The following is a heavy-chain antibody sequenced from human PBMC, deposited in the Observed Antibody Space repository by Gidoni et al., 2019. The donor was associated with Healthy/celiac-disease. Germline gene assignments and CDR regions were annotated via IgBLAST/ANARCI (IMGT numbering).Heavy chain of an antibody. D-gene: IGHD1-1*01. Sequence: GYYWVWIRQPPGKGLEWIGSIYHSGSTYYNPSLKSRFTISVDTSKNQFPLKLSSVTAAETAVYYWARDLRKFYGRYAFEIGGKGKMVTGS. J-gene: IGHJ3*02. V-gene: IGHV4-38-2*02. CDR2: IYHSGST. CDR1: GYY. CDR3: ARDLRKFYGRYAFEI.